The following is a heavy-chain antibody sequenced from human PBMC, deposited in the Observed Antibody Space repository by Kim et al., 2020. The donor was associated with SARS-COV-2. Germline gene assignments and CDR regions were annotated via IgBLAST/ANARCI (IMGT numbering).Heavy chain of an antibody. CDR1: GGSISSSSYY. CDR3: ARQQSSSSWLLGDFDY. Sequence: SETLSLTCTVSGGSISSSSYYWGWIRQPPGKGLEWIGSIYYSGSTYYNPSLKSRVTISVDTSKNQFSLKLSSVTAADTAVYYCARQQSSSSWLLGDFDYWGQGTLVTVSS. V-gene: IGHV4-39*01. J-gene: IGHJ4*02. D-gene: IGHD6-13*01. CDR2: IYYSGST.